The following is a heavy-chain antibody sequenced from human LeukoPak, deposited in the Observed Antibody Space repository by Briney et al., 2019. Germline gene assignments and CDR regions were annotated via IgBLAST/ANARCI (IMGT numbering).Heavy chain of an antibody. Sequence: ASVKVSCKASGYTFTNYYTHWMRQAPGQGLEWMGVINPSGGSASYAQTFQGRVTMNRDTSTSTVYMELSSLRSEDTAVYYCAGAVVAEQKGGFDYWGQGTLVTVSS. V-gene: IGHV1-46*01. J-gene: IGHJ4*02. D-gene: IGHD2-15*01. CDR3: AGAVVAEQKGGFDY. CDR2: INPSGGSA. CDR1: GYTFTNYY.